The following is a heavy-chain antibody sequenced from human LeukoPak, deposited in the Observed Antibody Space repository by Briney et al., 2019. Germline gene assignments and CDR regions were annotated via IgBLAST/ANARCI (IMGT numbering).Heavy chain of an antibody. CDR3: ARVSKASGLPYYYYYYGMDV. CDR1: GFTFSSYW. V-gene: IGHV3-7*01. J-gene: IGHJ6*02. CDR2: IKQDGSGK. Sequence: PGGSLRLSCAASGFTFSSYWMSWVRQAPGKGLEWVANIKQDGSGKYYVDSVKGRFTISRDNAKNSLYLQMNSLRAEDTAVYYCARVSKASGLPYYYYYYGMDVWGQGTTVTVSS. D-gene: IGHD5-18*01.